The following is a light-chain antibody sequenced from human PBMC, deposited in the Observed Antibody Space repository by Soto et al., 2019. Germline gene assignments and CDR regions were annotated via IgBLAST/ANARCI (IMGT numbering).Light chain of an antibody. CDR1: QSVGST. CDR3: QQYKDWPTT. Sequence: IVMTQSPATLSVSPGERATLSCRASQSVGSTVAWYQQKPGQAPRLLIYGAFARATGIPARFSGSGSGTEFTLTISSLQSEDFAIYYCQQYKDWPTTFGQGTKVERK. V-gene: IGKV3-15*01. CDR2: GAF. J-gene: IGKJ1*01.